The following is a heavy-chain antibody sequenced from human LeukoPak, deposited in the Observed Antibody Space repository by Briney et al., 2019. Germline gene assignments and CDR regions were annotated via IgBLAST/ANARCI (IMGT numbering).Heavy chain of an antibody. V-gene: IGHV3-21*04. J-gene: IGHJ4*02. CDR2: ISSSSSYI. CDR1: GFTFSSYS. D-gene: IGHD3-22*01. CDR3: ARARRGGGYYSLYFDY. Sequence: PGGSLRLSCAASGFTFSSYSMNWVRQAPGKGLEWVSSISSSSSYIYYADSVKGRFTISRHNSKNTLYLQMNSLRAEDTAVYYCARARRGGGYYSLYFDYWGQGTLVTVSS.